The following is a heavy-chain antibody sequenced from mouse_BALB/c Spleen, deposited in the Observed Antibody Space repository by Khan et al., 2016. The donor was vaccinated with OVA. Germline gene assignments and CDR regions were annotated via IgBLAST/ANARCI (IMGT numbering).Heavy chain of an antibody. CDR3: VPTGTGDYFDY. CDR2: IDPVNGNT. Sequence: VQLQQSGAELVKPGASVKLSCTASGFNIKDTHMHWVKQRPEQGLEWIGRIDPVNGNTKYDPKFQGKATITADTSSNTAYLQFSSRTSEDTAVYYCVPTGTGDYFDYWGQGTTLTVSS. V-gene: IGHV14-3*02. J-gene: IGHJ2*01. CDR1: GFNIKDTH. D-gene: IGHD4-1*01.